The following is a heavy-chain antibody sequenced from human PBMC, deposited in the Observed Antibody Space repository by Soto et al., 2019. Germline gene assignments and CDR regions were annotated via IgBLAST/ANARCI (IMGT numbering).Heavy chain of an antibody. J-gene: IGHJ6*02. V-gene: IGHV1-8*01. CDR3: ASGLDYGDNYYYYGMDV. CDR1: GYTFTSYD. D-gene: IGHD4-17*01. Sequence: GASVKVSCKASGYTFTSYDINWVRQATGQGLEWMGWMNPNSGNTGYAQKFQGRVTMTRNTSISTAYMELSSLRSEDTAVYYCASGLDYGDNYYYYGMDVWCQGTTVTVSS. CDR2: MNPNSGNT.